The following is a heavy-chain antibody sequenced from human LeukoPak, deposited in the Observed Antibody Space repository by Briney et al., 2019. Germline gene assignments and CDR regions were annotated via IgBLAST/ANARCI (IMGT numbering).Heavy chain of an antibody. Sequence: PGGSLRLSCAASGFTFSKYWMSWVRQAPGKGPEWVADIKEDGSGERYVDSVKGRFTSSRDNAKNSLYLQMNSLRGEDTAVYYCARWTYSSGWFYDNWGQGTLVTVSS. CDR3: ARWTYSSGWFYDN. CDR1: GFTFSKYW. V-gene: IGHV3-7*04. D-gene: IGHD6-19*01. J-gene: IGHJ4*02. CDR2: IKEDGSGE.